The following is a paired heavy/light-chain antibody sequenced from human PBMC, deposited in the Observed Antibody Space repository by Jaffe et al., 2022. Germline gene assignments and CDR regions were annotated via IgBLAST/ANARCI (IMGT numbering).Heavy chain of an antibody. D-gene: IGHD6-19*01. V-gene: IGHV4-34*01. CDR1: GGSFSGYY. J-gene: IGHJ4*02. CDR3: ARGRLHRIAVAGGRIDY. Sequence: QVQLQQWGAGLLKPSETLSLTCAVYGGSFSGYYWSWIRQPPGKGLEWIGEINHSGSTNYNPSLKSRVTISVDTSKNQFSLKLSSVTAADTAVYYCARGRLHRIAVAGGRIDYWGQGTLVTVSS. CDR2: INHSGST.
Light chain of an antibody. V-gene: IGKV3-15*01. CDR3: QQYNNWPT. J-gene: IGKJ2*01. CDR1: QSVSSN. Sequence: EIVMTQSPATLSVSPGERATLSCRASQSVSSNLAWYQQKPGQAPRLLIYGASTRATGIPARFSGSGSGTEFTLTISSLQSEDFAVYYCQQYNNWPTFGQGTKLEIK. CDR2: GAS.